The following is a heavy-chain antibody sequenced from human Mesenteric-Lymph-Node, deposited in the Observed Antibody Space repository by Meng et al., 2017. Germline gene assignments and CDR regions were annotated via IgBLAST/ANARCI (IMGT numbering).Heavy chain of an antibody. CDR3: ARAQGYAAFDI. J-gene: IGHJ3*02. CDR2: ISGSGGST. Sequence: GESLKISCAASGFSFSSYSVNWVRQAPGKGLEWVSAISGSGGSTYYADSVKGRFTISRDNSKNTLYLQMNSLRAEDTAVYYCARAQGYAAFDIWGQGTMVTVSS. CDR1: GFSFSSYS. D-gene: IGHD2-15*01. V-gene: IGHV3-23*01.